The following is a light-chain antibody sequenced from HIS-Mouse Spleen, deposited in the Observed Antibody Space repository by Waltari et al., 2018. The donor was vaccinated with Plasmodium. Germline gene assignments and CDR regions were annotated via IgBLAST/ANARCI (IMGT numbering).Light chain of an antibody. Sequence: EIVMTQSPAPLTVAPGDRATLSCRASQSVSSNLAWSQQKPGQAPRLLIYGASTRATGIPARFSGSGSGTEFTLTISSLQSEDFAVYYCQQYNNWSFTFGPGTKVDIK. J-gene: IGKJ3*01. CDR3: QQYNNWSFT. V-gene: IGKV3-15*01. CDR1: QSVSSN. CDR2: GAS.